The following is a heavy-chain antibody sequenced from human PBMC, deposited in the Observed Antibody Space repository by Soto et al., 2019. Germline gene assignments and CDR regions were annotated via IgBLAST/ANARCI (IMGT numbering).Heavy chain of an antibody. CDR2: ISTYSGST. D-gene: IGHD3-3*01. J-gene: IGHJ4*02. CDR3: ARAVTLSAYSAFDS. CDR1: GYTFTTYG. V-gene: IGHV1-18*01. Sequence: ASVKVSCKASGYTFTTYGLSWVRQTPGQGLEWMGWISTYSGSTNYAQRFQGRVTMTTDTSASTIYMELRSLRSDDTAVYYCARAVTLSAYSAFDSWGQGTLVTVSS.